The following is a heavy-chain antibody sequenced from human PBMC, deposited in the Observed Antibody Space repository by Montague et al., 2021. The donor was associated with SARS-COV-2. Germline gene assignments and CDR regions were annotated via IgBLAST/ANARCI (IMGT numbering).Heavy chain of an antibody. V-gene: IGHV4-34*01. J-gene: IGHJ6*02. CDR1: GGSLSGYY. Sequence: SETLSLTCADYGGSLSGYYWSWIRQPPGEGLEGIAEISHSGSTSYNPSLKSRVTISVDTSKNQFSLKLSSATAADTAVYYCARVPYRLLFVPRYYGVDVWGQGTTVTASS. CDR3: ARVPYRLLFVPRYYGVDV. CDR2: ISHSGST. D-gene: IGHD2-2*01.